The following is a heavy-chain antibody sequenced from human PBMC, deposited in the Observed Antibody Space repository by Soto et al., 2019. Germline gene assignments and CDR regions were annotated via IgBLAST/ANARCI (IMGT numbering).Heavy chain of an antibody. CDR3: ARGGPPIDY. CDR2: ISAYNGNT. V-gene: IGHV1-18*01. Sequence: QVQLVQSGAEVKKPGASVKVSCKASGYTFTNFGISWVRQAPGQGLEWMGWISAYNGNTNYAQKFQGRVTMTTDTSTRTAYMEVRSLRVYDTAVDYCARGGPPIDYWGQGTLVTVSS. D-gene: IGHD3-16*01. J-gene: IGHJ4*02. CDR1: GYTFTNFG.